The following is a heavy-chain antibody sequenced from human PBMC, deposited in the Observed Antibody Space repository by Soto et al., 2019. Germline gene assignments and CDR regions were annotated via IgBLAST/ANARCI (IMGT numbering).Heavy chain of an antibody. CDR3: ARTVAGQRYFDY. D-gene: IGHD6-19*01. CDR2: IVPLFRTT. CDR1: GGTFSSYA. V-gene: IGHV1-69*06. J-gene: IGHJ4*02. Sequence: SVKVSCKTSGGTFSSYAISWVRQAPGQGLEWMGGIVPLFRTTNYAQKFQGRVTITADTSTYTVYMELSGLRSGDTAVYYCARTVAGQRYFDYWGQGTLVTVSS.